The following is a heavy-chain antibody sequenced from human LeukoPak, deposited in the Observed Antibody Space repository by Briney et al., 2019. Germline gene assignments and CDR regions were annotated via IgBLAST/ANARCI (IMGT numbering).Heavy chain of an antibody. CDR1: GFTFTSYG. CDR3: AKPSGNYFPFDY. J-gene: IGHJ4*02. V-gene: IGHV3-23*01. Sequence: GGSLRLSCAASGFTFTSYGMSWVRQAPGKGLKWVSSISGTGGSPYYADSVKGRFTISRDNSENTVYLQMNSLRAEDTAVYYCAKPSGNYFPFDYWGQGTLVTVSS. CDR2: ISGTGGSP. D-gene: IGHD2/OR15-2a*01.